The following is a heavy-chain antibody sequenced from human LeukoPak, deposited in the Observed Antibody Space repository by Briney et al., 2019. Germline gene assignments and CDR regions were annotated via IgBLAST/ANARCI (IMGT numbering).Heavy chain of an antibody. CDR3: AKLGGQELHNYYVAV. CDR2: IIDSGEST. CDR1: GFTFSSYA. V-gene: IGHV3-23*01. J-gene: IGHJ6*03. Sequence: PGGSLRLSCAATGFTFSSYAMSWVRQAPWKGLEWVSGIIDSGESTYYANFAKGRFTISRDNSNNKLYLQMNSLRAEDTAVYYCAKLGGQELHNYYVAVCGKGTTVAVSS. D-gene: IGHD3-16*01.